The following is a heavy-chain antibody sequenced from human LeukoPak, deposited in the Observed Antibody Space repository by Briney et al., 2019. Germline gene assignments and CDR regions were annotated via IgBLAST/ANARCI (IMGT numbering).Heavy chain of an antibody. D-gene: IGHD3-16*02. V-gene: IGHV1-2*02. J-gene: IGHJ4*02. CDR2: INPNSGGT. CDR1: GYTFTGYY. Sequence: ASLKVSCKASGYTFTGYYMHWVRQAPGQGLEWMGWINPNSGGTNYAQKFQGRVTMTRDTSISTAYMELSRLRSDDTALYYCARLSRIACGGVIVGGDYFDYWGQGTLVTVSS. CDR3: ARLSRIACGGVIVGGDYFDY.